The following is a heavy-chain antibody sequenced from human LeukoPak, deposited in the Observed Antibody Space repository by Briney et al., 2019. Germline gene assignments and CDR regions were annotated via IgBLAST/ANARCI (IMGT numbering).Heavy chain of an antibody. J-gene: IGHJ4*02. CDR2: IRSDGSNK. CDR1: GFTFSTYG. V-gene: IGHV3-30*02. Sequence: GGSLRLSCAAPGFTFSTYGMHWVRQAPGKGLEWVAFIRSDGSNKYYADSVKGRFTISRGKSKNTLYLQMNSLRAEDTALYYCAKDQSITTIVGQEYYFDSWGQGTLVTVSS. CDR3: AKDQSITTIVGQEYYFDS. D-gene: IGHD3-22*01.